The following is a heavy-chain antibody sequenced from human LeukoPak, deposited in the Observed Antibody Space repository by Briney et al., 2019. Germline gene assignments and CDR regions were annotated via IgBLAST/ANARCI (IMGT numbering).Heavy chain of an antibody. V-gene: IGHV4-59*01. Sequence: SETLSLTCTVSGGSISSYYWSWIRQPPGKGLEWIGYIYYSGSTNYNPSLKSRVTISVDTSKNQFSLKLSSVTAADTAVYYCARVGVLWAAAAPNWFDPWGQGTLVTVSS. CDR1: GGSISSYY. CDR3: ARVGVLWAAAAPNWFDP. J-gene: IGHJ5*02. D-gene: IGHD6-13*01. CDR2: IYYSGST.